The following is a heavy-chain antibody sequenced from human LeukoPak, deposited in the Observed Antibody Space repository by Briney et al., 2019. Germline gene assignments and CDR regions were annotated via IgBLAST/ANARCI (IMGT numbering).Heavy chain of an antibody. J-gene: IGHJ3*02. CDR2: IRDKTKSYTT. CDR3: ARDQRDAFDI. CDR1: GFTFSDHY. Sequence: PGGSLRLSCATSGFTFSDHYMDWVRQAPGKGLEWVGRIRDKTKSYTTEYAASVKGRFIISRDDSDNSLYLQMNSLKTEDTAVYYCARDQRDAFDIWGQGTMVTVSS. V-gene: IGHV3-72*01.